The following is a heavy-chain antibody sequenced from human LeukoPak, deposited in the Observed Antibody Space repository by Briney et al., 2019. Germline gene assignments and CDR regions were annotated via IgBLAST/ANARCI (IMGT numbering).Heavy chain of an antibody. J-gene: IGHJ6*02. CDR2: ISSSSSTI. Sequence: SGGSLRLSCAASGFTFSSYSMNWVRQAPGKGLEWVSYISSSSSTIYYADSVKGRFTISRDNAKNSLYLQMNSLRAEDTAVYYCARGGGLATVTTLMLYYYYGMDVWGQGTTVTVSS. CDR3: ARGGGLATVTTLMLYYYYGMDV. D-gene: IGHD4-11*01. V-gene: IGHV3-48*01. CDR1: GFTFSSYS.